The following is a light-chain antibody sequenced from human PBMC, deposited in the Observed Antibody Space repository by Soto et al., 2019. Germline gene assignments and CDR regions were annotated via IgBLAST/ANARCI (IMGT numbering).Light chain of an antibody. J-gene: IGKJ2*01. CDR2: DAS. CDR3: PQRSNWPRT. V-gene: IGKV3-11*01. CDR1: QSVSSS. Sequence: EIVLKQSPATLSLSPGERATLSCSASQSVSSSLAWYQQKTVQAPRLLIYDASNRATDIPARFSGSGSGTDFTLTITSLEPEYFAVYYCPQRSNWPRTFGQGTKLEIK.